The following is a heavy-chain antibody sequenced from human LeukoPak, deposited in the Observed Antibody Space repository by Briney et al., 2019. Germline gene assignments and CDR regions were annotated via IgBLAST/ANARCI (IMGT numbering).Heavy chain of an antibody. Sequence: SVKVSCTASGGTFSSYAISWVRQAAGQGLEWMGGIIPIFGTANYAQKPQGRVTITTDESTSTAYMELSSLRSEDTAVYYCARGEPNYYDSSAGPLDYWGQGTLVTVSS. V-gene: IGHV1-69*05. D-gene: IGHD3-22*01. J-gene: IGHJ4*02. CDR1: GGTFSSYA. CDR2: IIPIFGTA. CDR3: ARGEPNYYDSSAGPLDY.